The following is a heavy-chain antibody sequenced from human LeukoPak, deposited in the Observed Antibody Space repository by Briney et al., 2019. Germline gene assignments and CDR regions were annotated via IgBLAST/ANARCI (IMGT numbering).Heavy chain of an antibody. D-gene: IGHD2-15*01. CDR2: IYYSGST. J-gene: IGHJ4*02. CDR1: GGSISSGDYY. CDR3: ARAGCSGGSCYPDPYYFDY. V-gene: IGHV4-30-4*01. Sequence: PSQTLSLTCTVSGGSISSGDYYWSWIRQPPGKGLEWLGYIYYSGSTYYNPSLKSRVTISVDTSKNQFSLKLSSVTAADTAVYYCARAGCSGGSCYPDPYYFDYWGQGTLVTVSS.